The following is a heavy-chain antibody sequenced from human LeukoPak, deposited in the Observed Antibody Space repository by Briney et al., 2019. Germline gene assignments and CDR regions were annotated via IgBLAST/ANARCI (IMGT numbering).Heavy chain of an antibody. Sequence: ASVKVSCKASGGTFSSYAISWVRQAPGQGLEWMGGIIPIFGTANYAQKFQGRVTITADKSTSTAYMELSSLRSEDTAVYYCATLRYCSSTSCYALMDWGQGTLVTVSS. J-gene: IGHJ4*02. CDR2: IIPIFGTA. D-gene: IGHD2-2*01. CDR3: ATLRYCSSTSCYALMD. V-gene: IGHV1-69*06. CDR1: GGTFSSYA.